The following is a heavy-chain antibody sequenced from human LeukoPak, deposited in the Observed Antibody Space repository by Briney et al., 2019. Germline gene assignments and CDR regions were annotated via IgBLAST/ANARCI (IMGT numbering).Heavy chain of an antibody. J-gene: IGHJ4*02. CDR3: AKGRDTSGRQNFDF. D-gene: IGHD6-19*01. V-gene: IGHV3-23*01. CDR2: ISASGSGT. Sequence: GGSLRLSCEASGFTFKSYAMHWVRQAPGKGLEWVSSISASGSGTFYTDSMSGRFTISRDNAKKTLFLQMKNLRLGDTALYYCAKGRDTSGRQNFDFWGQGALVTVSS. CDR1: GFTFKSYA.